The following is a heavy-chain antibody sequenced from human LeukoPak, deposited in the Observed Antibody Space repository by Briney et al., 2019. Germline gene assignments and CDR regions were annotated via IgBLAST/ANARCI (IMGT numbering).Heavy chain of an antibody. CDR2: TRYDGSNK. D-gene: IGHD2-15*01. J-gene: IGHJ4*02. Sequence: GGSLRLSCAASGFTFSSYGMHWVRQAPGKGLEWVAFTRYDGSNKYYADSVKGRFTISRDNAKNSLYLQMNSLRVEDTAFYYCARDSVVGVATWDYWGQGTLVTVSS. CDR3: ARDSVVGVATWDY. V-gene: IGHV3-30*02. CDR1: GFTFSSYG.